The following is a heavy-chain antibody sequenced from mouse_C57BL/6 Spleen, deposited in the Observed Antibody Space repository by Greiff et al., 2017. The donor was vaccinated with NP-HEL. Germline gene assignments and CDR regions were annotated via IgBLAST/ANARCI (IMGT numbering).Heavy chain of an antibody. V-gene: IGHV1-77*01. CDR2: IYPRSGNT. CDR3: ATPFDY. Sequence: VQLQQSGPELVKPGASVKISCKASGYTFTDYYINWVKQRTGQGLEWIGEIYPRSGNTYYNEKFKGKATLTADKSSSTAYMELRSLTSEDSAVYFCATPFDYWGQGTTLTVSS. CDR1: GYTFTDYY. J-gene: IGHJ2*01.